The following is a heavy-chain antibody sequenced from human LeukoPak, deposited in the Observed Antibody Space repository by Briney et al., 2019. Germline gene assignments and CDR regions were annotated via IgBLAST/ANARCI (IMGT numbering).Heavy chain of an antibody. D-gene: IGHD2-2*02. CDR3: AKPRDIVVVPAAISY. Sequence: PGGSLRLSCAASGFTFSSYAMSWVRQAPGKGLEWVSAISGSGGSKYYADSVKGRFTISRDNSKNTLYLQMNSLRAEDTAVYYCAKPRDIVVVPAAISYWGQGTLVTVSS. CDR2: ISGSGGSK. J-gene: IGHJ4*02. CDR1: GFTFSSYA. V-gene: IGHV3-23*01.